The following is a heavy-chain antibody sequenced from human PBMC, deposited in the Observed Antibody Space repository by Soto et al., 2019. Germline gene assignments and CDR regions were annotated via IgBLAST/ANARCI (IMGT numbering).Heavy chain of an antibody. J-gene: IGHJ4*02. D-gene: IGHD3-3*01. CDR1: GFTFSSYA. CDR3: ARHRDYDVWSGYCDS. CDR2: ISYEGSNK. Sequence: QVQLVESGGGVVQPGRSLRLSCAASGFTFSSYAMHWVRQAPGKGLRWVAVISYEGSNKYYADSVKGLFTISRDNSKNTLYLQMNSLRAEDTAVYYCARHRDYDVWSGYCDSCGQGTLVTVSS. V-gene: IGHV3-30-3*01.